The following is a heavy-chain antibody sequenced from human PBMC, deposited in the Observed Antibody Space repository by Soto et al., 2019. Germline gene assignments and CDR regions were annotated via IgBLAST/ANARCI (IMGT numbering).Heavy chain of an antibody. V-gene: IGHV4-34*01. Sequence: SETLSLTCTVSGGSISSDENYWTWIRQTPGKGLEWIGEINHSGNTNYNPSLKSRVTISIDTSKNQFSLKVSSMTAADTAAYYCARKTYFGSGTYYNHYYYGLDVWGQGTTVTVSS. CDR3: ARKTYFGSGTYYNHYYYGLDV. J-gene: IGHJ6*02. D-gene: IGHD3-10*01. CDR2: INHSGNT. CDR1: GGSISSDENY.